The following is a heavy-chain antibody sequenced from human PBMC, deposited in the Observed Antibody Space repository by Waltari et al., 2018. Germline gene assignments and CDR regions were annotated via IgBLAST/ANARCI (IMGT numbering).Heavy chain of an antibody. CDR2: INSRSTMI. CDR1: GFTFGSYS. V-gene: IGHV3-48*01. Sequence: GESGGALVQPGGSLRLSCAASGFTFGSYSMNWVRQAPGKGLEWISYINSRSTMIYYADSVKGRFTISRDNAKKSVYLQMNSLRAEDTAVYYCARQWFGESQSTEESREESRPIVSHNWFDPWGQGTLVTVSS. D-gene: IGHD3-10*01. J-gene: IGHJ5*02. CDR3: ARQWFGESQSTEESREESRPIVSHNWFDP.